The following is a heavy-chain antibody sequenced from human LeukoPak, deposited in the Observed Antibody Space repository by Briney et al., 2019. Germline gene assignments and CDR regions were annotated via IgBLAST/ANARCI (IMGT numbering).Heavy chain of an antibody. J-gene: IGHJ2*01. D-gene: IGHD3-10*01. Sequence: SETLSLTCAVYGGSFSGYYWSWIRQPPGKGLEWIGEINHSGSTNYNPSLKSRVTISVDRSKNQFSLKLSSVTAADTAVYYCARARGITMVRGPYYWYFDLWGRGTLVTVSS. CDR3: ARARGITMVRGPYYWYFDL. CDR1: GGSFSGYY. CDR2: INHSGST. V-gene: IGHV4-34*01.